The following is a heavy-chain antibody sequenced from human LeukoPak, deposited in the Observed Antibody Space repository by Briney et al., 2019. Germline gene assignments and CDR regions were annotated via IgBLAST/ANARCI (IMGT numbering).Heavy chain of an antibody. Sequence: ASVKVSCKASGGTFSSYAISWVRQAPGQGLEWMGGIIPIFDTANYAQKFQGRVTITADKSTSTAYMELSSLRSEDTAVYYCARDLPDSSGYADYWGQGTLVTVSS. V-gene: IGHV1-69*06. J-gene: IGHJ4*02. CDR2: IIPIFDTA. CDR1: GGTFSSYA. CDR3: ARDLPDSSGYADY. D-gene: IGHD3-22*01.